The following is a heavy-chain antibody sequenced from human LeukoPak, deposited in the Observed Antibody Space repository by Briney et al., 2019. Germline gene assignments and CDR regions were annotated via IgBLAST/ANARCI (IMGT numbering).Heavy chain of an antibody. CDR2: IIPIFGTA. CDR1: GGTFSSYA. D-gene: IGHD6-6*01. CDR3: ARATAARPRGWFDP. Sequence: ASVKVSCKASGGTFSSYAISWVRQAPGQGLEWMGGIIPIFGTANYAQKFQGRVTITADKSTTTAYMELSSLRSEDTAVYYCARATAARPRGWFDPWGQGTLVTVSS. V-gene: IGHV1-69*06. J-gene: IGHJ5*02.